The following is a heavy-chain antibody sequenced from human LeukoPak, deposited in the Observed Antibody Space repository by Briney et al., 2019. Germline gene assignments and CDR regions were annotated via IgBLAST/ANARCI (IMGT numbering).Heavy chain of an antibody. J-gene: IGHJ4*02. V-gene: IGHV3-23*01. CDR2: ISGSGGST. CDR1: GFTFSSYA. D-gene: IGHD3-10*01. Sequence: PGGSLRLSCTASGFTFSSYAMTWVRQAPGKGLEWVSAISGSGGSTYYADSVKGRFTISRDNSKNTLYLQMNSLRAEDTAVYYCAKDSGSGWYYFDYWGQGTLVTVSS. CDR3: AKDSGSGWYYFDY.